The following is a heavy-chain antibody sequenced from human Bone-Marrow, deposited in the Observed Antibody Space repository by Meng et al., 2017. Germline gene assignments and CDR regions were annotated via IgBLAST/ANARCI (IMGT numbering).Heavy chain of an antibody. CDR2: INPNSGGT. CDR1: GYTFTGYY. J-gene: IGHJ6*02. Sequence: VKVSCKASGYTFTGYYMHWVRQAPGQGLEWMGRINPNSGGTNYAQKFQGRVTMTRDTSISTAYMELSRLRSDDTAVYYCARDWGWLQDYYYYYGMDVWGQGTMVTVSS. D-gene: IGHD5-24*01. V-gene: IGHV1-2*06. CDR3: ARDWGWLQDYYYYYGMDV.